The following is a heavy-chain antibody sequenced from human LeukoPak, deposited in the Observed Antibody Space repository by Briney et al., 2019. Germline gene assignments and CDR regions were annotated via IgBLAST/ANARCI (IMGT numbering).Heavy chain of an antibody. Sequence: PSETLSLTCTVSGGSISSYYWSWIRQPPGKGLEWIGYIYYSGSTNYNPSLKSRVTISVDTSKNQFSLKLSSVTAADTAVYYCARRTTDDAFDIWGQGTMVTVSS. D-gene: IGHD2/OR15-2a*01. CDR2: IYYSGST. CDR1: GGSISSYY. J-gene: IGHJ3*02. V-gene: IGHV4-59*01. CDR3: ARRTTDDAFDI.